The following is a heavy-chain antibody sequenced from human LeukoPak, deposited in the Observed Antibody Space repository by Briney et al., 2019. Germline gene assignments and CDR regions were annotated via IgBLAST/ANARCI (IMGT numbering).Heavy chain of an antibody. CDR2: TTYDVDNK. D-gene: IGHD6-13*01. J-gene: IGHJ4*02. CDR3: AKERRSSSWYFDH. Sequence: GGSLRLSCVASGYTFSDYGMHWVRQAPGKGLDWVAVTTYDVDNKHFADSVKGRFTISRDNSRNTLYLEMNSLRAEDSAVYYCAKERRSSSWYFDHWGQGTLVTVSS. CDR1: GYTFSDYG. V-gene: IGHV3-30*18.